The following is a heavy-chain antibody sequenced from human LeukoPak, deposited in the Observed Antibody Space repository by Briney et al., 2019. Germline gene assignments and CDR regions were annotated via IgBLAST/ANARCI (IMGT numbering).Heavy chain of an antibody. J-gene: IGHJ3*02. Sequence: PGGSLRLSCAASGFTFSSYWMSWVRQAPGKGPEWVANIKQDGSEKYYVDSVKGRFTISRDNAKNSLYLQMNSLRAEDTAVYYCARDSSAWLVDAFDIWGQGTMVTVSS. D-gene: IGHD3-22*01. V-gene: IGHV3-7*01. CDR1: GFTFSSYW. CDR3: ARDSSAWLVDAFDI. CDR2: IKQDGSEK.